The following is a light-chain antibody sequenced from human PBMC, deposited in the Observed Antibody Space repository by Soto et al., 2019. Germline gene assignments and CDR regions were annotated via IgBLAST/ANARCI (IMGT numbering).Light chain of an antibody. V-gene: IGLV2-14*01. CDR1: SSDVGYYDY. CDR2: EVS. Sequence: QSGLTQPASGSGSPGRSITISCTGTSSDVGYYDYVSWYQQHPDKAPKLMIYEVSNRPSGVSNRFSGSKSGNTASLTISGLQAEEEADYYCSSYTTSSNYVFGTGTKVTAL. J-gene: IGLJ1*01. CDR3: SSYTTSSNYV.